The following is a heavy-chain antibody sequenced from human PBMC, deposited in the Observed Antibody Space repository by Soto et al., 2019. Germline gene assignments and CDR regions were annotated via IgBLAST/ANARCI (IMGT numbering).Heavy chain of an antibody. CDR3: ARTGWRKNYYGSGSYYNYYYGMDV. CDR1: GYTFTSYH. V-gene: IGHV1-8*01. Sequence: ASVNVSCKSSGYTFTSYHINWGRQATGQGLECMGWMNPNSGNTGYAQKFQGRVTMTRNTSISTAYMELSSLRSEDTAVYYCARTGWRKNYYGSGSYYNYYYGMDVWGQGTTVTGS. CDR2: MNPNSGNT. J-gene: IGHJ6*02. D-gene: IGHD3-10*01.